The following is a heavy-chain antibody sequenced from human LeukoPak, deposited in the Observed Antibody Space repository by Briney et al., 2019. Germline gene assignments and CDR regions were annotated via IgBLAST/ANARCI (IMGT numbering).Heavy chain of an antibody. D-gene: IGHD2-2*02. J-gene: IGHJ4*02. V-gene: IGHV3-9*01. CDR1: GFTFDDYA. Sequence: GGSLRLSCAASGFTFDDYAMHWVRQAPGKGLEWVSGISWNSGSIGYADSVKGRFTISRDNSKNTLYLQMNSLRAEDTAVYYCARRSVCCSSTSCYTIDYWGQGTLVTVSS. CDR3: ARRSVCCSSTSCYTIDY. CDR2: ISWNSGSI.